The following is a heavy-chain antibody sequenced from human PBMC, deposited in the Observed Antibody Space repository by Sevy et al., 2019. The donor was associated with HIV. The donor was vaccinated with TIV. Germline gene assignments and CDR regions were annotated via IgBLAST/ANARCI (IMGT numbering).Heavy chain of an antibody. V-gene: IGHV3-30*04. D-gene: IGHD3-10*01. Sequence: GGSLRLSCAASGFSFSEYGMHWVRQAPGKGLEWVAVISHDGRNIKYNPDSVKGRFTISRDNSKNTLYLQMNSLRAEDTAIHYCARDRGEILSSAFNYWGQGTLVTVSS. J-gene: IGHJ4*02. CDR2: ISHDGRNIK. CDR3: ARDRGEILSSAFNY. CDR1: GFSFSEYG.